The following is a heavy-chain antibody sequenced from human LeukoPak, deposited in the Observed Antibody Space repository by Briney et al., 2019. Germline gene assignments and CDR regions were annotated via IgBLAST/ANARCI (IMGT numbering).Heavy chain of an antibody. CDR3: ARRIQYDSSGCYLYYFDY. V-gene: IGHV5-51*01. CDR2: IYPGDSDT. D-gene: IGHD3-22*01. Sequence: GESLEISCKGSGYRFTSYWIGWVRQMPGKGLEWMGIIYPGDSDTRYSPSFQGQVTMSADKSISTAYLQWSSLKASDTAMYYCARRIQYDSSGCYLYYFDYWGQGTLVTVSP. CDR1: GYRFTSYW. J-gene: IGHJ4*02.